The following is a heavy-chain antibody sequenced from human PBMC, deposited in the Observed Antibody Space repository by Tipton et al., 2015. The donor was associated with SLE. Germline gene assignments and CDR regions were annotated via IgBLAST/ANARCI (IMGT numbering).Heavy chain of an antibody. J-gene: IGHJ4*01. CDR3: AIPTVGATGGFDS. CDR2: VYSGGNT. Sequence: TLSLTCTVSGGSIRSSPYYWAWIRQPPGKGLEWIGTVYSGGNTYHIPSLKTRVTISVDTSRNQFSLKLTSVTAADTAVYYCAIPTVGATGGFDSWGHGTLVIVSS. V-gene: IGHV4-39*07. CDR1: GGSIRSSPYY. D-gene: IGHD1-26*01.